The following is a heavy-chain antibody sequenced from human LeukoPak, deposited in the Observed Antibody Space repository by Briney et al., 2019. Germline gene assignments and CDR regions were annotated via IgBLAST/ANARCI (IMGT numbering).Heavy chain of an antibody. J-gene: IGHJ4*02. CDR1: GGTFSSYA. D-gene: IGHD2/OR15-2a*01. CDR3: ARDVTGNSAFDY. V-gene: IGHV1-69*05. Sequence: SVKVSCKASGGTFSSYAISWVRQAPGQGLEWMGRIIPIFGTANYAQKFQGRVTITTDESTSTAYMELSSLRSEDTAVYYCARDVTGNSAFDYWGQGTLVTVSS. CDR2: IIPIFGTA.